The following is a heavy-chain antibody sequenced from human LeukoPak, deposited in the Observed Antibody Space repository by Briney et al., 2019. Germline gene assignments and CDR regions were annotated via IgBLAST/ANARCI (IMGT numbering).Heavy chain of an antibody. V-gene: IGHV4-30-2*01. CDR3: ARGVGATAGFDY. CDR1: GGSINSGGYY. J-gene: IGHJ4*02. D-gene: IGHD1-26*01. CDR2: IYHSGST. Sequence: SQTLSLTCTVSGGSINSGGYYWSWIRQPPGKGLEWIGYIYHSGSTYYNPSLKSRVTISVDRSKNQFSLKLSSVTAADTAVYYCARGVGATAGFDYWGQGTLVTVSS.